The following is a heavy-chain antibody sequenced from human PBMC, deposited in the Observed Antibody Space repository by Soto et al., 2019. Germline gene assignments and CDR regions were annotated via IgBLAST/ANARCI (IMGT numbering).Heavy chain of an antibody. CDR1: GSTFSSYG. J-gene: IGHJ4*02. CDR2: IDSSGSYI. V-gene: IGHV3-21*01. D-gene: IGHD2-2*01. CDR3: ARDESERSSTSN. Sequence: EVQLVESGGGLVKPGGSLRLSCAASGSTFSSYGMNWLRQAPGKGLEWVSSIDSSGSYIYYTDSVQGRFIISRDNAKNLLYLQMNSLRAEDTAVYFCARDESERSSTSNWGQGTLVTVSS.